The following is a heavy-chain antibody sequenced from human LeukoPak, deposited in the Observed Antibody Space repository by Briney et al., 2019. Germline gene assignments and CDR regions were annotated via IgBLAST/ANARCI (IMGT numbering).Heavy chain of an antibody. D-gene: IGHD1-26*01. CDR3: ARDRGGSDYGC. CDR2: ISSSGSTI. CDR1: GFTFRSYE. V-gene: IGHV3-48*03. J-gene: IGHJ4*02. Sequence: PGGSLRLSCAASGFTFRSYEMIWVRQAPGKGLEWVSYISSSGSTIYYADSVKGRFTISRDNAKNSLYLQMNSLRAEDTAVYYCARDRGGSDYGCWGQGTLVTVPS.